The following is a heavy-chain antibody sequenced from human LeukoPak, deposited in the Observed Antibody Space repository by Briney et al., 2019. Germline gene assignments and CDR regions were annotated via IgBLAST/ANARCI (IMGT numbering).Heavy chain of an antibody. CDR3: AKDKGRTYYDILTGYWDY. J-gene: IGHJ4*02. CDR1: GFTFSSYW. V-gene: IGHV3-7*03. CDR2: IKQDGSEK. D-gene: IGHD3-9*01. Sequence: PGGSLRLSCAASGFTFSSYWMNWVRQAPGKGLEWVANIKQDGSEKYYVDSVKGRFTISRDNAKNSLYLQMNSLRAEDTALYYCAKDKGRTYYDILTGYWDYCGQGTLVTVSS.